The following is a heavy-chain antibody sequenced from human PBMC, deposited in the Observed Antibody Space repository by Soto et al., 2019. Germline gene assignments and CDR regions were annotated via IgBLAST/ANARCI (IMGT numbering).Heavy chain of an antibody. CDR3: TKGWLSDDY. V-gene: IGHV3-30*18. D-gene: IGHD6-19*01. CDR1: GFTFSSYG. Sequence: GGSLRLSCAASGFTFSSYGMHWVRQAPGKGLEWVAVISYDGSQKDYVDSVKGRFTVSKDNSKNTLYLQMNTLRTEDTAVYYCTKGWLSDDYWGRGTLVTVSS. J-gene: IGHJ4*02. CDR2: ISYDGSQK.